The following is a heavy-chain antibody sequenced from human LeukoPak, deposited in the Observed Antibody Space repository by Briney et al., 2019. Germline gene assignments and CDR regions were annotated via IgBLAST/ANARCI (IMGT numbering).Heavy chain of an antibody. V-gene: IGHV3-23*01. CDR1: GFTFSSYA. Sequence: GGSLRLSCAASGFTFSSYAMSWVRQAPGKGLEWVSGISGSGSSTYYADSVKGRFTISSDSSKRTLYLQMNSLRAEDTALYYCAKSHGLIVVVAATGSWGQGTLVTVSS. D-gene: IGHD2-15*01. CDR2: ISGSGSST. CDR3: AKSHGLIVVVAATGS. J-gene: IGHJ5*02.